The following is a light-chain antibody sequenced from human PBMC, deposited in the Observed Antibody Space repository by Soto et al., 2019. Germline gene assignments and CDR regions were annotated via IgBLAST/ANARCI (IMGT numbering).Light chain of an antibody. J-gene: IGLJ2*01. CDR3: AAWDDSLSGPV. CDR2: RNN. Sequence: QLELTQPPSASGTPGQRVTISCSGSSSNIGSNYVYWYQQLPGTAPKLLIYRNNQRPSGVPDRFSGSKSGTSASLAISGLRSEDEADYYCAAWDDSLSGPVFGGGTKLTVL. CDR1: SSNIGSNY. V-gene: IGLV1-47*01.